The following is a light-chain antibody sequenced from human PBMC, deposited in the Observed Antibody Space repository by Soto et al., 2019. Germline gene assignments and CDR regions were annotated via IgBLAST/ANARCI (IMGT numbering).Light chain of an antibody. CDR1: QGISNY. V-gene: IGKV1-27*01. CDR3: QHRNNRPFS. CDR2: AAS. J-gene: IGKJ3*01. Sequence: DSTMTKSPPSLYASVGDRVTITCRASQGISNYLAWYQQKPGKVPKLLIYAASNRATGIPARFSGSGSGTDFTLTISSLEPEDFAVYYCQHRNNRPFSFGPGTKVD.